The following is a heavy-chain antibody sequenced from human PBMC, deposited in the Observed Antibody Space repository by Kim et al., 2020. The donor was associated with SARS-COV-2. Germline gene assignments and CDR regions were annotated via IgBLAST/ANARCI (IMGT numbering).Heavy chain of an antibody. CDR1: GYSISSGYY. CDR3: ARVSSSSSEAYYFDY. D-gene: IGHD6-6*01. Sequence: SETLSLTCTVSGYSISSGYYWGWIRQPPGKGLEWIGSIYHSGSTYYNPSLKSRVTISVDTSKNQFSLKLSSVTAADTAVYYCARVSSSSSEAYYFDYWGQGTLVTVSS. V-gene: IGHV4-38-2*02. J-gene: IGHJ4*02. CDR2: IYHSGST.